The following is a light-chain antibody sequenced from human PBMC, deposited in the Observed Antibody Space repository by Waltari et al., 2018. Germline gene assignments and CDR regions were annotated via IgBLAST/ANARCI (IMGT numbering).Light chain of an antibody. Sequence: EIVLTQSPRTLSLSPGERATLSCRASQTVSGTYLAWYQQKPGQAPRLLIFGASSRATGIPDRFSGSGSGTDFTLTISRLEPEDFAVYHCQQYGTSPGTFGQGTKVEIK. CDR1: QTVSGTY. J-gene: IGKJ1*01. CDR3: QQYGTSPGT. V-gene: IGKV3-20*01. CDR2: GAS.